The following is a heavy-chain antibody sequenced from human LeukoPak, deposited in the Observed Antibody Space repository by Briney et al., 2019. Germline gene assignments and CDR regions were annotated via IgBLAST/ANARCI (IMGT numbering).Heavy chain of an antibody. CDR3: ASNILTGYYPDFFDY. Sequence: PGGSLRLSCAASGFTFSSYAMNWVRQAPGKGLEWVSAISDNGGNTYYADSVKGRFTISRDNSKNTLYLQMSSLRAEDTAVYYCASNILTGYYPDFFDYWGQGTLVTVSS. D-gene: IGHD3-9*01. CDR1: GFTFSSYA. CDR2: ISDNGGNT. V-gene: IGHV3-23*01. J-gene: IGHJ4*02.